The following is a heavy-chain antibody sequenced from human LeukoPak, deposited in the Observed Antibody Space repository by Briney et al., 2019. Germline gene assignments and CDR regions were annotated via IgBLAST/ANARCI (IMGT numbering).Heavy chain of an antibody. J-gene: IGHJ4*02. D-gene: IGHD3-9*01. CDR3: ARGHYDVLASSYKWTPDY. V-gene: IGHV3-21*01. CDR2: INSGGDYK. CDR1: GFTFNTFN. Sequence: GRSLRLSCAASGFTFNTFNMNWFRQAPGKGLEWVSSINSGGDYKYYADSVKGRFTTSRDNAKNSLSLQLNSLRVEDTAIYYCARGHYDVLASSYKWTPDYWGQGTLVTVSS.